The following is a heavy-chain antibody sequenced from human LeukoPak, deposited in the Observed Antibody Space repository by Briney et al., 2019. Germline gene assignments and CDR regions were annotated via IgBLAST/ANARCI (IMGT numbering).Heavy chain of an antibody. J-gene: IGHJ4*02. Sequence: SSGTLTLSCAASGFTFSDYWLTWVRQAPGKGLEWVANIKPDGSEKYYVDSVKCRFTISRDTAKNSLYLQMSSLRVDDTAVYYCASYLYWWSDMGDWGQGTLVTASS. CDR1: GFTFSDYW. V-gene: IGHV3-7*01. CDR2: IKPDGSEK. CDR3: ASYLYWWSDMGD. D-gene: IGHD2-8*02.